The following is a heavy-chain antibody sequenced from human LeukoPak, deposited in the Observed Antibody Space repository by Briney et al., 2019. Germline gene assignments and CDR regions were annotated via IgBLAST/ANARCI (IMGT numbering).Heavy chain of an antibody. CDR1: GFTFRDYT. CDR3: ARASTEYAVTDGFDT. CDR2: VSFGSSYI. J-gene: IGHJ5*02. Sequence: GGSLRLSCAASGFTFRDYTMSWVRQSPGKGLQWVSYVSFGSSYISYADSLKGRFTISRDDAKSSVYLEMTSLRAEDTAVSYCARASTEYAVTDGFDTWGPGTLVTVSS. V-gene: IGHV3-21*01. D-gene: IGHD4-17*01.